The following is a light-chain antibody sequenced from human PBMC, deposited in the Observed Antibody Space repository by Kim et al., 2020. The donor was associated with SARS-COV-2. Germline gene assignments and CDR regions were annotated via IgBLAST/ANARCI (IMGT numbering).Light chain of an antibody. CDR1: SSNIGAGYD. J-gene: IGLJ2*01. V-gene: IGLV1-40*01. CDR2: GNS. CDR3: QSCDSNLSGVV. Sequence: QSVLTQPPSVSGAPGQRVTISCTGSSSNIGAGYDVHWYQQLPGTAPKLLIYGNSNRPSGVPDRFSGSKSGTSASLAITGLQAEDEADYYCQSCDSNLSGVVFGGGTKVTVL.